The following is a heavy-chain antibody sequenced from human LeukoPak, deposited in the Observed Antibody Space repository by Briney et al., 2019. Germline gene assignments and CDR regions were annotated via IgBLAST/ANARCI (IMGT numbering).Heavy chain of an antibody. Sequence: ASVKVSCKASGYTFTSYYMHWVRQAPGQGLEWMGIINPSGGSTSYAQKFQGRVTMTRDTSTSTVYMELSSLRSEDTAVYYCARDGYSNYVGYYYYYYGMDVWGQGTTVTVSS. J-gene: IGHJ6*02. V-gene: IGHV1-46*01. CDR2: INPSGGST. CDR1: GYTFTSYY. D-gene: IGHD4-11*01. CDR3: ARDGYSNYVGYYYYYYGMDV.